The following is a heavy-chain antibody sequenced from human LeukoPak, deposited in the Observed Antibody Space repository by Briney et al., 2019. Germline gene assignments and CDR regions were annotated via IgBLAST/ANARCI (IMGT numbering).Heavy chain of an antibody. D-gene: IGHD5-12*01. Sequence: GASVKVSCKASGYTFTSYGISWVRQAPGQGLEWMGWISAYNGNTNYAQKLQGRVTMTTDTSTSTAYMELRSLRSDDTAVYYCARDLSRSGGYDYNAFDIWGQGTMVTVSS. J-gene: IGHJ3*02. V-gene: IGHV1-18*01. CDR3: ARDLSRSGGYDYNAFDI. CDR2: ISAYNGNT. CDR1: GYTFTSYG.